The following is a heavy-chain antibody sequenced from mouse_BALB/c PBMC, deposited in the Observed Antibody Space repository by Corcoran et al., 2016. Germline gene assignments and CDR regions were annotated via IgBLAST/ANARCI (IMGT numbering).Heavy chain of an antibody. Sequence: QIQLVQSGPELKKPGETVKISCKASGYTFTNYGMNWLKQAPGKGLKWMGWISSYTGEPTYADDFKGRFAFSLETSASTAYLQINNLKNEDTATYFCARATAHYYAMDYWGQGTSVTVSS. V-gene: IGHV9-3-1*01. CDR1: GYTFTNYG. CDR2: ISSYTGEP. CDR3: ARATAHYYAMDY. J-gene: IGHJ4*01. D-gene: IGHD1-2*01.